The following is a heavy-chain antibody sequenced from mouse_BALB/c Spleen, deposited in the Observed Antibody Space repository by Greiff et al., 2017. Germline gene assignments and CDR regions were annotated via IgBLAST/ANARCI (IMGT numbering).Heavy chain of an antibody. CDR1: GYTFTSYV. CDR2: INPYNDGT. CDR3: ARWAYYGRGGFAY. J-gene: IGHJ3*01. D-gene: IGHD1-1*01. Sequence: VQLKESGPELVKPGASVKMSCKASGYTFTSYVMHWVKQKPGQGLEWIGYINPYNDGTKYNEKFKGKATLTSDKSSSTAYMELSSLTSEDSAVYYCARWAYYGRGGFAYWGQGTLVTVSA. V-gene: IGHV1-14*01.